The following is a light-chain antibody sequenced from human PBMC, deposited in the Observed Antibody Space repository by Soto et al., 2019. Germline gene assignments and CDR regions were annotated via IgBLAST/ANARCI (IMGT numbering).Light chain of an antibody. CDR3: QQYDDRPRT. Sequence: EIVLTQSPGTLSLSPGERATLSCRASQSVSSSYLAWYQQKPGQAPRLLIYGASTRATDIASRFSGGGSGTDFTLTISRVEPEDFAVYYCQQYDDRPRTFGQGTKVDIK. CDR2: GAS. V-gene: IGKV3-20*01. J-gene: IGKJ1*01. CDR1: QSVSSSY.